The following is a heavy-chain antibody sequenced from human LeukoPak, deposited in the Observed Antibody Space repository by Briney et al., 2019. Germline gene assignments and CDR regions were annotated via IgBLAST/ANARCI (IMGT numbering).Heavy chain of an antibody. CDR1: GFTFNSYT. CDR3: ARGGGLYSGYDSRKSDSDGLDY. CDR2: MSSDGNKK. Sequence: PGGSLRLSCAAPGFTFNSYTMHWVRQAPGKGLEWVAVMSSDGNKKFYAEYVKGRFTISRDNSENTLYLEMNSLRGEDTAVYYCARGGGLYSGYDSRKSDSDGLDYWGQGTLVTVSS. D-gene: IGHD5-12*01. J-gene: IGHJ4*02. V-gene: IGHV3-30-3*01.